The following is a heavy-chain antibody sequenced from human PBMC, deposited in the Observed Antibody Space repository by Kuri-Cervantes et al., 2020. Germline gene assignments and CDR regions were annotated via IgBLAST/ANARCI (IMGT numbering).Heavy chain of an antibody. J-gene: IGHJ4*02. CDR1: GDTFSNYA. Sequence: ASVKVSCKASGDTFSNYAMTSVRPAPGQGLEWMGWISAYNGNTNYAQKLQGRVTMTTDTSTSTAYMELRSLRPDDTAVYYCAREGWPGETPDYWGQGTLVTVSS. CDR3: AREGWPGETPDY. D-gene: IGHD2-15*01. V-gene: IGHV1-18*01. CDR2: ISAYNGNT.